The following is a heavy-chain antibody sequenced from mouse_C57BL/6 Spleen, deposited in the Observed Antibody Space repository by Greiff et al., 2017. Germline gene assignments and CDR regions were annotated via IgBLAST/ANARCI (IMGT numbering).Heavy chain of an antibody. V-gene: IGHV1-66*01. J-gene: IGHJ4*01. CDR1: GYSFTSYY. Sequence: QVQLKQSGPELVKPGASVKISCKASGYSFTSYYIHWVKQRPGQGLEWIGWIYPGSGNTKYNEKFKGKATLTADTSSSTAYMQLSSLTSEDSAVYYCARGDFGMDYWGQGTSVTVSS. CDR3: ARGDFGMDY. D-gene: IGHD3-3*01. CDR2: IYPGSGNT.